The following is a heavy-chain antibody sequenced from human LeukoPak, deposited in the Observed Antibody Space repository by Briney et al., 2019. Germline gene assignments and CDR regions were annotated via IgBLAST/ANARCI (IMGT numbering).Heavy chain of an antibody. CDR1: GFTFSSYG. CDR3: TKKNAWDAFDI. Sequence: PGGSLRLSCAASGFTFSSYGMHWVRQAPGKGLEWVASMRYDETKEYYADSVKGRFTISRDNSKNMLYLQMSSLSAEDTAVYYCTKKNAWDAFDIWGQGTLVTVSS. V-gene: IGHV3-30*02. J-gene: IGHJ3*02. D-gene: IGHD1-1*01. CDR2: MRYDETKE.